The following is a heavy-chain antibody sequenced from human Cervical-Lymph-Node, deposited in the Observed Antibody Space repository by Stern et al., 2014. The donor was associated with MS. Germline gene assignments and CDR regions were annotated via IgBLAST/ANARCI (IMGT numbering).Heavy chain of an antibody. CDR3: ARDNLSGSLGH. V-gene: IGHV3-33*01. CDR1: GFTFRIYG. CDR2: IWYDGSKK. Sequence: QVHLVESGGGVVQPGRSLRLSCAASGFTFRIYGIHCVRQAPGKGLEWVALIWYDGSKKFYADSVKGRFTISRDNSKNTLYLQMNSLRAEDSAVYYCARDNLSGSLGHWGQGTLVTVSS. J-gene: IGHJ4*02. D-gene: IGHD1-26*01.